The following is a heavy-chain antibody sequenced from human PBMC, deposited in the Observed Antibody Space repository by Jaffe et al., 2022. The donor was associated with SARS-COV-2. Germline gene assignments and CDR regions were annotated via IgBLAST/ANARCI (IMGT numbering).Heavy chain of an antibody. J-gene: IGHJ4*02. D-gene: IGHD1-1*01. CDR3: ARDLTYNLPDY. V-gene: IGHV3-74*01. CDR2: IKTDGSIT. CDR1: GFTFSAYW. Sequence: EVQLVESGGGLVQPGGSLRLSCAASGFTFSAYWMHWVRQAPGKGLVWVSRIKTDGSITNYADSVKGRFTISRDNAKNTLYLQMNSLRAEDTAVYYCARDLTYNLPDYWGQGTLVTVSS.